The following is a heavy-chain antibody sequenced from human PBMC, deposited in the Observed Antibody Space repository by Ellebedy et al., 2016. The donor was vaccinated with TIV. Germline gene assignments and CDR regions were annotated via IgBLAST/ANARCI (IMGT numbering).Heavy chain of an antibody. Sequence: GGSLRLSXAASGFTFSSYWMSWVRQAPGKGLEWVANIKQDGSEKYYVDSVKGRFTISRDNSKNTLYLQMNSLRAEDTAVYYCAKDREVRGVIVYYYMDVWGKGTTVTVSS. CDR2: IKQDGSEK. J-gene: IGHJ6*03. V-gene: IGHV3-7*01. D-gene: IGHD3-10*01. CDR3: AKDREVRGVIVYYYMDV. CDR1: GFTFSSYW.